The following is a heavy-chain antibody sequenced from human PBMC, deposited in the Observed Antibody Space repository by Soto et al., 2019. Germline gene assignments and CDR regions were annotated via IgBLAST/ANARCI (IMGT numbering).Heavy chain of an antibody. D-gene: IGHD5-18*01. V-gene: IGHV4-31*03. J-gene: IGHJ5*02. CDR3: AREARTAMVTFWFDP. Sequence: QVQLQESGPGLVKPSQTLSLTCTVSGGSISSGGYYWSWIRQHPGKGLEWIGYIYYGGSTYYNPSLTSRVTISVDTSKNQFSLKLSSVTAADTAVYHCAREARTAMVTFWFDPWGQGTLVTVSS. CDR1: GGSISSGGYY. CDR2: IYYGGST.